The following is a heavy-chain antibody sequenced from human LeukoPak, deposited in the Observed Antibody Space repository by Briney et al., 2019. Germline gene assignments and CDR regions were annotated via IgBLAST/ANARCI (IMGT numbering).Heavy chain of an antibody. D-gene: IGHD4-23*01. CDR2: ISYDGSNK. CDR3: ARGGVAVVKSSGNAFDI. J-gene: IGHJ3*02. CDR1: GFTFSSYA. V-gene: IGHV3-30*04. Sequence: GGSLRLSCAASGFTFSSYAMHWVRQAPGKGLEWVAVISYDGSNKYYADSVKGRFTISRDNSKNTLYLQMNSLRAEDTAVYYCARGGVAVVKSSGNAFDIWGQGTMVTVSS.